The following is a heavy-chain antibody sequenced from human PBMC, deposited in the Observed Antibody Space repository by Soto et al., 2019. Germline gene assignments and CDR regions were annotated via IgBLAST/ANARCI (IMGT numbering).Heavy chain of an antibody. Sequence: GASVKVSCKASGYTFTSYYMHWVRQAPGQGLEWMGIINPSGGSTSYAQKFQGRVTMTRDTSTSTVYMELSSLRSEDTAVYYCARVRRTKGEQQLSNPTNYGMDAWGQGTTVTVSS. CDR3: ARVRRTKGEQQLSNPTNYGMDA. D-gene: IGHD6-13*01. CDR2: INPSGGST. V-gene: IGHV1-46*01. J-gene: IGHJ6*02. CDR1: GYTFTSYY.